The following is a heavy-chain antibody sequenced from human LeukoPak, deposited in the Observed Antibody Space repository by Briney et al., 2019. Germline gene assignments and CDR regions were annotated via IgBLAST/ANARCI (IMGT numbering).Heavy chain of an antibody. CDR1: GASISRSNW. CDR2: IFYSGTT. J-gene: IGHJ4*02. D-gene: IGHD2-15*01. V-gene: IGHV4-4*02. CDR3: ARARHCSGGSCYPLIFDY. Sequence: SETLSLTCTVSGASISRSNWWSWVRQSPGKGPEWIGEIFYSGTTNYNPSLKSRVTVSIDRSKNQFSLNLTSVTAADTAVYYCARARHCSGGSCYPLIFDYWGQGTLVTVSS.